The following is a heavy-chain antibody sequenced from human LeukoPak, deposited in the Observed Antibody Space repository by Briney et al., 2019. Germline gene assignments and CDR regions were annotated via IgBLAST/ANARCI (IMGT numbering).Heavy chain of an antibody. V-gene: IGHV3-73*01. CDR1: GFTFSGSA. Sequence: GGSLKLSCAASGFTFSGSAMHWVRQASGKGLEWVGRIRSKANSYATAYAASVKGRFTISRDDSKNTAYLQMNSLKTEDTAVYYCTRQNYYDSSGYQLWGQGTLVTVSS. J-gene: IGHJ4*02. CDR2: IRSKANSYAT. D-gene: IGHD3-22*01. CDR3: TRQNYYDSSGYQL.